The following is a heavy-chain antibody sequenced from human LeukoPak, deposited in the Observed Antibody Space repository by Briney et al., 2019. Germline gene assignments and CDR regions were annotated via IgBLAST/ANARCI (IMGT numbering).Heavy chain of an antibody. CDR2: IYYSRRN. Sequence: SETLSLTCTVSGGSISSSSSYWGWIRQPPGKGLEWFGSIYYSRRNYDNPSLKSRPTIPVDTSKNQSSLKRSSVTAADTAVYYCARHGPPPDSSSTSCYLNYGMDVWGQGTTVTVSS. V-gene: IGHV4-39*01. D-gene: IGHD2-2*01. CDR1: GGSISSSSSY. J-gene: IGHJ6*02. CDR3: ARHGPPPDSSSTSCYLNYGMDV.